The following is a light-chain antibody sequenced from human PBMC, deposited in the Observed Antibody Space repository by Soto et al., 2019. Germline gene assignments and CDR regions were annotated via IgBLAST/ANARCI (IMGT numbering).Light chain of an antibody. CDR3: HQYDNSPPST. CDR2: AAS. Sequence: EIVMTQSPATLSVSPGEGATLSCRASQSVSSKLAWYQQRPGQAPRLLIYAASTRASGIPARFSGSGCGTEFTLHISSLKAADYAVYYCHQYDNSPPSTFGGGTKVEIK. J-gene: IGKJ4*01. V-gene: IGKV3-15*01. CDR1: QSVSSK.